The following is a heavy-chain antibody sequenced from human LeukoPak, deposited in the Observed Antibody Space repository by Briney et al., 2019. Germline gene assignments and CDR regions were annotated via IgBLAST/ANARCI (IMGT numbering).Heavy chain of an antibody. Sequence: GGSLRLSCAASGFTFSSYEMNWVRQAPGKGLEWVSYISSSGSTIYYADSVKGRFTISRDNDKNSLYLQMNSLRAEDTAVYYCARGDYASGSDKYGYYFDYWGQGSLVTVSS. D-gene: IGHD3-10*01. CDR3: ARGDYASGSDKYGYYFDY. J-gene: IGHJ4*02. CDR2: ISSSGSTI. V-gene: IGHV3-48*03. CDR1: GFTFSSYE.